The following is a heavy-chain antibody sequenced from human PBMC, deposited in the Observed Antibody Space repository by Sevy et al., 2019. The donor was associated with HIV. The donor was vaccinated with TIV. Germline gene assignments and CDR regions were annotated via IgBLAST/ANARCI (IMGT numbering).Heavy chain of an antibody. CDR3: AGLIAAAGIYYYYYMDV. V-gene: IGHV1-69*06. J-gene: IGHJ6*03. CDR2: IIPSFGTA. Sequence: ASVKVSCKASGGTFSSYAISWVRQAPGQGLEWMGGIIPSFGTANYAQKFQGRVTITADKSTSTAYMELSSLRSEDTAVYYCAGLIAAAGIYYYYYMDVWGKGTTVTVSS. D-gene: IGHD6-13*01. CDR1: GGTFSSYA.